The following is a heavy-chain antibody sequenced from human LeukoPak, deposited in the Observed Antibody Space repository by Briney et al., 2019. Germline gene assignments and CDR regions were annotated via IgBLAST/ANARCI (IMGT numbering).Heavy chain of an antibody. CDR2: IYTSGST. V-gene: IGHV4-4*07. D-gene: IGHD2-15*01. J-gene: IGHJ3*02. CDR3: ARVQAGGWTRDAFDI. Sequence: SETLSLTCTVSGGSISSYYWSWIRQPAGKGLEWIGRIYTSGSTNYNPSLKSRVTMSVDTSKNQFSLKLSSVTAADTAVYYCARVQAGGWTRDAFDIWGQGTMVTVSS. CDR1: GGSISSYY.